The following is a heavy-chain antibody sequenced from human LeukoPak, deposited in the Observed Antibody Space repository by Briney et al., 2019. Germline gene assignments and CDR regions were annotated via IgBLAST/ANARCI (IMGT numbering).Heavy chain of an antibody. J-gene: IGHJ4*02. Sequence: PSETLSLTCSVSGDSISSGTYYWGWIRQPPGKGLEWIGYIYYSGTTYYNPSLKSRVTISVDTSKNQFSLKLTSVTAADTAVYYCARLGNGYNRVILWYWGQGTLVTVSS. D-gene: IGHD5-24*01. V-gene: IGHV4-39*01. CDR1: GDSISSGTYY. CDR2: IYYSGTT. CDR3: ARLGNGYNRVILWY.